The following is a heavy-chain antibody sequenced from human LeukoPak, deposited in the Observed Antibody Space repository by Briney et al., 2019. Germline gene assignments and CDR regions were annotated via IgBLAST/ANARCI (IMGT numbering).Heavy chain of an antibody. CDR3: ARDWGSIKVIADY. CDR1: GYTFTSYG. CDR2: ISSNSDNT. J-gene: IGHJ4*02. D-gene: IGHD7-27*01. Sequence: ASVNVSCKATGYTFTSYGISWVRQAPRQGLEWMGWISSNSDNTNYAQKLQGRVTMTTDTSTSTAYMELGSLRSDDTALYFCARDWGSIKVIADYWGQGTLVTVSS. V-gene: IGHV1-18*01.